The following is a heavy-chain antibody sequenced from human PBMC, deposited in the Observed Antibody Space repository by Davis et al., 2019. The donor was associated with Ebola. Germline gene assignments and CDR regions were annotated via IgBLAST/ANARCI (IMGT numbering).Heavy chain of an antibody. V-gene: IGHV4-39*07. Sequence: PGGSLRLSCTVSGGSISSSSYYWGWIRQPPGKGLEWIGSIYYSGSTNYNPSLKSRVTISVDTSKNQFSLKLSSVTAADTAVYYCAREIIVVVPAAVDTAMETYNWFDPWGQGTLVTVSS. J-gene: IGHJ5*02. D-gene: IGHD2-2*01. CDR3: AREIIVVVPAAVDTAMETYNWFDP. CDR1: GGSISSSSYY. CDR2: IYYSGST.